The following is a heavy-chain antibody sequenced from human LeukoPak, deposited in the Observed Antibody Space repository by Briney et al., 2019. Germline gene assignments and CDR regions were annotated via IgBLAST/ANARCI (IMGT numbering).Heavy chain of an antibody. CDR3: ARDRGGSSPYYFDY. D-gene: IGHD6-13*01. CDR1: GGSISSDY. V-gene: IGHV4-59*12. Sequence: PSETLSLTCTVSGGSISSDYWSWIRQSPGKGLEWIGYIYYSGGTNYNPSLKSRVTVSVDTSKNQFSLKLSSVTAADTAVYYCARDRGGSSPYYFDYWGQGTLVTVSS. J-gene: IGHJ4*02. CDR2: IYYSGGT.